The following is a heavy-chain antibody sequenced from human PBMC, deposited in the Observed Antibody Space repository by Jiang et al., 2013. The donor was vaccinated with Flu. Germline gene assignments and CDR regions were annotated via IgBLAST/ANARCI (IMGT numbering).Heavy chain of an antibody. CDR1: GGSISSSSYY. J-gene: IGHJ4*02. CDR3: ARGSYGDYVDY. CDR2: IYYSGST. V-gene: IGHV4-39*07. Sequence: GSGLVKPSETLSLTCTVSGGSISSSSYYWGWIRQPPGKGLEWIGSIYYSGSTYYNPSLKSRVTISVDTSKNQFSLKLSSVTAADTAVYYCARGSYGDYVDYWGQGTLVTVSS. D-gene: IGHD4-17*01.